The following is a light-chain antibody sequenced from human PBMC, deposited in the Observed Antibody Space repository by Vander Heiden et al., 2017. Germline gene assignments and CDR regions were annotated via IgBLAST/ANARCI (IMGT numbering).Light chain of an antibody. CDR1: SSNIGSNT. J-gene: IGLJ1*01. CDR3: ATWDDSLNGYV. Sequence: QSVLTQPPSASGTPGQRVTISCSGSSSNIGSNTVPWYQQLPGTAPRLLIFSDNQRPSGVPDRFSGSKSGTSASLAISGLQSEDEADYYCATWDDSLNGYVFGPGTKVTVL. CDR2: SDN. V-gene: IGLV1-44*01.